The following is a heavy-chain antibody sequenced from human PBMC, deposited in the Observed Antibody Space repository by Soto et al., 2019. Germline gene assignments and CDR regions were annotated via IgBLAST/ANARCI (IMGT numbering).Heavy chain of an antibody. CDR1: GFTFSSYA. CDR2: ISGSGGST. J-gene: IGHJ4*02. V-gene: IGHV3-23*01. Sequence: VGSLRLSCAASGFTFSSYAMSWVRQAPGKGLEWVSAISGSGGSTYYADSVKGRFTISRDNSKNTLYLQMNSLRAEDTAVYYCAKDPLPSTMVRGVIIMSAAGPSLWGQGTLVTVSS. D-gene: IGHD3-10*01. CDR3: AKDPLPSTMVRGVIIMSAAGPSL.